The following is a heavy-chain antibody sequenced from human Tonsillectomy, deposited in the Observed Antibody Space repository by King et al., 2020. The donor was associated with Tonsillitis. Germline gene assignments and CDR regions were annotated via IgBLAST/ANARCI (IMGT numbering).Heavy chain of an antibody. CDR3: AGYEEYQHVGGQTFSYFKDV. CDR2: IWNDGSNK. CDR1: GFTFSNFA. D-gene: IGHD2-2*01. V-gene: IGHV3-33*08. J-gene: IGHJ6*03. Sequence: VQLVESGGGMVQPGRSLRLSCAASGFTFSNFAMHWVRQAPGKGLEWVAVIWNDGSNKYYAESVEGRFTISKDNSKNTLYLQMNSLTADDSAVYYCAGYEEYQHVGGQTFSYFKDVWGKGTAVTVSS.